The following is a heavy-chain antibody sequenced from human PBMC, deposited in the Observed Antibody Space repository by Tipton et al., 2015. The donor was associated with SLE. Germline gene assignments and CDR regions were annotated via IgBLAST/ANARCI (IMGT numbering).Heavy chain of an antibody. J-gene: IGHJ5*02. D-gene: IGHD1-26*01. CDR3: ARETRVEATFSKYSRFDP. Sequence: TLSLTCPVYGGSFSYYYCSWIRQPPGKGLEWIGEINHSGRTNYNPSLKSRVTISIDTSKNQLSLKVNSVTAADTAVYYCARETRVEATFSKYSRFDPWGQGTLVTVSS. CDR1: GGSFSYYY. CDR2: INHSGRT. V-gene: IGHV4-34*01.